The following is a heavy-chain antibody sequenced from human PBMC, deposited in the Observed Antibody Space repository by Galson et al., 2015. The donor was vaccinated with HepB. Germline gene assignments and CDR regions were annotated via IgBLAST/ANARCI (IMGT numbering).Heavy chain of an antibody. D-gene: IGHD3-10*01. CDR1: GGTFSSYT. Sequence: SVKVSCKASGGTFSSYTISWVRQAPGQGLEWMGRIIPILGIANYAQKFQGRVTITADKSTSTAYMELSSLRSEDTAVYYCARSSPGRITMVRVSSLDPWGQGTLVTVVS. CDR3: ARSSPGRITMVRVSSLDP. V-gene: IGHV1-69*02. J-gene: IGHJ5*02. CDR2: IIPILGIA.